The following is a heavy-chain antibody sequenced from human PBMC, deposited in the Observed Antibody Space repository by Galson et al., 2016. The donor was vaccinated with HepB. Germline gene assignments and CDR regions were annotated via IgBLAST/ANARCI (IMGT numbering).Heavy chain of an antibody. CDR1: GFIFSNYA. V-gene: IGHV3-30*03. CDR2: ISHDGSIK. J-gene: IGHJ4*02. CDR3: AREGIAAGGTGC. Sequence: SLRLSCAASGFIFSNYAMHWVRQAPGKGLEWVAVISHDGSIKNYVDSVKGRFTVSRDDSKKTLFLEMNSLRPEDTAVYFCAREGIAAGGTGCWGQGTLVTVSS. D-gene: IGHD6-25*01.